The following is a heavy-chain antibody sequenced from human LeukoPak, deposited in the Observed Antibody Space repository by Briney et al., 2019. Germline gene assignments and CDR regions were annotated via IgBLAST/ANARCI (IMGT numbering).Heavy chain of an antibody. Sequence: GGSLRLSCEASGFSFSNYWMTWVRQAPGKGLEWVADINQNGGQSYYVDSVKGRFTLSRDNAKNSLFLQLNSLRAEDSAVYYCVKNSGWYCLDYWGQGITVIVSS. J-gene: IGHJ4*02. V-gene: IGHV3-7*03. CDR3: VKNSGWYCLDY. CDR1: GFSFSNYW. D-gene: IGHD6-13*01. CDR2: INQNGGQS.